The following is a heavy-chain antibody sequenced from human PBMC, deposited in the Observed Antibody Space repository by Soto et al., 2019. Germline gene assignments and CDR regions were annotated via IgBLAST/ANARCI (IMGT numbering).Heavy chain of an antibody. CDR2: IYSGATT. Sequence: PGGSLRLSCAASGFTVSSKYMSWVRQAPGKGLEWVSGIYSGATTYYADSVKGRFTISRDNSENTVSLQMNSLRVEDTAVYYCARLGTYYDSWSGLYGLDVWGQGTTVTVSS. J-gene: IGHJ6*02. D-gene: IGHD3-3*01. CDR3: ARLGTYYDSWSGLYGLDV. V-gene: IGHV3-53*01. CDR1: GFTVSSKY.